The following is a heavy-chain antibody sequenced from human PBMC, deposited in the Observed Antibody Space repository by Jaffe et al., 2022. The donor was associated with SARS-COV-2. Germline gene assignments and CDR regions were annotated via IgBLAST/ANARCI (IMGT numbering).Heavy chain of an antibody. V-gene: IGHV4-39*01. J-gene: IGHJ5*02. CDR1: GGSISSSSYY. CDR2: IYYSGST. D-gene: IGHD4-17*01. CDR3: ARLRDYGDHEVDP. Sequence: QLQLQESGPGLVKPSETLSLTCTVSGGSISSSSYYWGWIRQPPGKGLEWIGSIYYSGSTYYNPSLKSRVTISVDTSKNQFSLKLSSVTAADTAVYYCARLRDYGDHEVDPWGQGTLVTVSS.